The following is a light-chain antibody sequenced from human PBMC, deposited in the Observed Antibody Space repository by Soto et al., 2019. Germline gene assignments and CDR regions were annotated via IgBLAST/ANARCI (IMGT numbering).Light chain of an antibody. V-gene: IGKV3-20*01. CDR2: GVS. CDR1: QTVGASQ. CDR3: HQYCNPPLT. J-gene: IGKJ2*01. Sequence: ETVLTQSPGTLSLSPGEGATLSCRASQTVGASQLAWYQQKPGQSPRLLIYGVSNRATDIPDRFGGSGSGTDFTLTISRLEPEDFAVHYCHQYCNPPLTFGQGTKLEIK.